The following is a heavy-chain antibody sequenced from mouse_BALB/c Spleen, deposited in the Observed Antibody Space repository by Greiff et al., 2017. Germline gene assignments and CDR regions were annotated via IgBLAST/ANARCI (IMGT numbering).Heavy chain of an antibody. CDR3: ARVNWDDYYAMDY. J-gene: IGHJ4*01. Sequence: QVQLQQSGAELVRPGTSVKVSCKASGYAFTNYLIEWVRQRPGQGLEWIGVINPGSGGTNYNEKFKGKATLTADKSSSTAYMQLSSLTSDDSAVYFCARVNWDDYYAMDYWGQGTSVTVSS. V-gene: IGHV1-54*01. CDR2: INPGSGGT. CDR1: GYAFTNYL. D-gene: IGHD4-1*01.